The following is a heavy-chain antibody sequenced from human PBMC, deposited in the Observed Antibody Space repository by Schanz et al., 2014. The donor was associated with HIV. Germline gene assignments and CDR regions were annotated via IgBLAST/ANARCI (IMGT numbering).Heavy chain of an antibody. D-gene: IGHD2-15*01. Sequence: VQLVESGGGVVQPGRSLRLSCAASGFTFSNFAMHWVRQAPGKGLEWVSAISDTGGSTYYADSVKGRFTISKDYSKNTLYLQMNSLRAEDTAIYYCAKGDPTAADPTDSWGQGTLVTVSS. V-gene: IGHV3-23*04. J-gene: IGHJ4*02. CDR2: ISDTGGST. CDR3: AKGDPTAADPTDS. CDR1: GFTFSNFA.